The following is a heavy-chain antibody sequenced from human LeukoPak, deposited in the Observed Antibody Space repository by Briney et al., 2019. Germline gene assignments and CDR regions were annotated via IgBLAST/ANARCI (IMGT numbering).Heavy chain of an antibody. J-gene: IGHJ4*02. CDR1: GFTFSSYS. CDR3: ARDGLEIIRFFDWLDY. D-gene: IGHD3-9*01. Sequence: GGSLRLSCAASGFTFSSYSMNWVRQAPGKGLEWVAVISYDGNNEYYSGSVKGRFTISRDRSSNTVFLQINSLRAEDTALYYCARDGLEIIRFFDWLDYWGQGTLITVSS. V-gene: IGHV3-30*03. CDR2: ISYDGNNE.